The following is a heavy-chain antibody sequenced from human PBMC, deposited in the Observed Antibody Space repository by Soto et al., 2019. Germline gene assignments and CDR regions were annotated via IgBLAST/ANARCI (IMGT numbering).Heavy chain of an antibody. D-gene: IGHD5-18*01. CDR3: ARPQRGYSYGPMDV. Sequence: SETLSLTCTVSGGSIRRYFWRWVRQPPGKGLKWIGYIYYSGSTNYNPSLKSRVTISVDTSKNQFSLKLSSVTAADTAVYYCARPQRGYSYGPMDVWGKGTTVTVSS. J-gene: IGHJ6*03. CDR1: GGSIRRYF. V-gene: IGHV4-59*01. CDR2: IYYSGST.